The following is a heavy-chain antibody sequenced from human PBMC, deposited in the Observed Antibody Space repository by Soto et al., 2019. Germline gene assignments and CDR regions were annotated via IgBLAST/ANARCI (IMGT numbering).Heavy chain of an antibody. CDR2: INAGNGNT. CDR3: ARVRSGARASYYFDY. J-gene: IGHJ4*02. D-gene: IGHD1-1*01. CDR1: GYTFTSYA. V-gene: IGHV1-3*01. Sequence: ASVKVSCKASGYTFTSYAMHWVRQAPGQGLEWMGWINAGNGNTKYSQKFQGRVTITRDTSASTAYMELSSLRSEDTAVYYCARVRSGARASYYFDYWGQGTLVTVSS.